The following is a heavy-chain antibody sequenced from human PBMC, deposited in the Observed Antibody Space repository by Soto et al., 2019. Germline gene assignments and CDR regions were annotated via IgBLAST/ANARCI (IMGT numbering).Heavy chain of an antibody. Sequence: SETLSLTCTVSGGSTRNYFWSWIRQPPGKGLEWIGCIYYSGTTNYNSSLKSRVTISLDTSKNQFSLRLRSVTAADKAVYYCASDVTPYDTAVWFDPWGQVTLVTVSS. V-gene: IGHV4-59*01. D-gene: IGHD3-9*01. J-gene: IGHJ5*02. CDR3: ASDVTPYDTAVWFDP. CDR1: GGSTRNYF. CDR2: IYYSGTT.